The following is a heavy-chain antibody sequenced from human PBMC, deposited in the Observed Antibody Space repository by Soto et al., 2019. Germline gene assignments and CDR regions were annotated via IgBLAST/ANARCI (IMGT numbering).Heavy chain of an antibody. D-gene: IGHD6-13*01. V-gene: IGHV1-46*01. Sequence: ASVKVSCKASGYTFTSYYMHWVRQAPGQGLEWMGIINPSGGSTSYAQKFQGRVTMTRDTSTGTVYMELSSLRSEDTAVYYCARDRSSSWYPFFYYYGMDVWGQGTTITVSS. CDR3: ARDRSSSWYPFFYYYGMDV. CDR2: INPSGGST. CDR1: GYTFTSYY. J-gene: IGHJ6*02.